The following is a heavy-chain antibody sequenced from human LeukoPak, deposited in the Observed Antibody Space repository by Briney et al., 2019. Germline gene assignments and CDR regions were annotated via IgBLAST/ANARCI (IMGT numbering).Heavy chain of an antibody. CDR1: GFTVNSNY. Sequence: GGSLRLSCAASGFTVNSNYMSWVRQAPGKGLEWVSVIYSGGSTYCADSVKGRFTISRDHSNNMLYLQMNSLRVEDTAVYYCARDNYYCYMDVWGIGTTVTISS. CDR3: ARDNYYCYMDV. J-gene: IGHJ6*03. CDR2: IYSGGST. V-gene: IGHV3-66*01.